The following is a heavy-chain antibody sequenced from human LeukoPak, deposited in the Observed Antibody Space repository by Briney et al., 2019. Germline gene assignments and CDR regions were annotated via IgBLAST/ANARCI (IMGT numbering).Heavy chain of an antibody. D-gene: IGHD2-21*02. CDR2: ISGSGGST. J-gene: IGHJ4*02. V-gene: IGHV3-23*01. Sequence: PGGSLRLSCAPSVFTFSSYAMSWARHAPGGGLEWVSAISGSGGSTYYADSVKGRFTISRDNSKTTLYLQMNSLRAEDTAVYYCAKEGSGGLEDYTANYWGQGTLVTVPS. CDR3: AKEGSGGLEDYTANY. CDR1: VFTFSSYA.